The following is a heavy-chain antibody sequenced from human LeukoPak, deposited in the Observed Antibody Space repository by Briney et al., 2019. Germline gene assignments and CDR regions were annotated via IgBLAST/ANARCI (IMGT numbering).Heavy chain of an antibody. CDR2: IIPIFGIA. D-gene: IGHD3-10*01. J-gene: IGHJ4*02. CDR1: GGTFSSYA. Sequence: SVKVSCKASGGTFSSYAISWVRQAPGQGLEWMGRIIPIFGIANYAQKFQGRVTITADKSTSTAYMELSSLRAEDTAVYYCARDDPPDSDYYGSGSPPGGSIDYWGQGTLVTVSS. V-gene: IGHV1-69*04. CDR3: ARDDPPDSDYYGSGSPPGGSIDY.